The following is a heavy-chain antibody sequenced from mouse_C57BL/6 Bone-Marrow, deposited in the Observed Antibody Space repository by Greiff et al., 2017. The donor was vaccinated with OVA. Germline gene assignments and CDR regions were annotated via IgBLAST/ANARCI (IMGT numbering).Heavy chain of an antibody. V-gene: IGHV1-76*01. CDR2: IYPGSGNT. Sequence: QVQLQQSGAEVVRPGASVKLSCKASGYTFTDHYINWVKQRPGQGLEWIARIYPGSGNTYYNEKFKGKATLTAEKSSNTAYMQLSSLTSEDSGVYFCARDDGYFFEYWGQGTTLTVSS. CDR1: GYTFTDHY. J-gene: IGHJ2*01. CDR3: ARDDGYFFEY. D-gene: IGHD2-3*01.